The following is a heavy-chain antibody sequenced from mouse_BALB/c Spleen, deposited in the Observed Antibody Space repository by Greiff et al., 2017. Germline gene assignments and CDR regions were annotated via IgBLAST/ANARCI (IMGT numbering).Heavy chain of an antibody. J-gene: IGHJ3*01. Sequence: DLVKPGASVKLSCKASGYTFTSYWINWIKQRPGQGLEWIGRIAPGSGSTYYNEMFKGKATLTVDTSSSTAYIQLSSLSSEDSAVYFCARGITAWFAYWGQGTLVTVSA. CDR3: ARGITAWFAY. V-gene: IGHV1S41*01. CDR1: GYTFTSYW. CDR2: IAPGSGST. D-gene: IGHD2-4*01.